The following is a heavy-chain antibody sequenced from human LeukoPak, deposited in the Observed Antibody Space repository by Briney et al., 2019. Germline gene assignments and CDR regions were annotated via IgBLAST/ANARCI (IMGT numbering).Heavy chain of an antibody. CDR1: GYTLTELS. V-gene: IGHV1-24*01. CDR3: ATGPGYSYGDFDY. J-gene: IGHJ4*02. D-gene: IGHD5-18*01. CDR2: FDPEDGET. Sequence: ASVKVSCKVSGYTLTELSMHWVRQAPGKGLEGMGGFDPEDGETIYAQKFQGRVTMTEDTSTDTAYMELSSLRSEDTAVYYCATGPGYSYGDFDYWGQGTLVTVSS.